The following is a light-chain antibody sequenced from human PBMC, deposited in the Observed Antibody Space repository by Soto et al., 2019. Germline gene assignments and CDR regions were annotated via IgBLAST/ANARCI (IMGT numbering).Light chain of an antibody. J-gene: IGKJ3*01. V-gene: IGKV1-27*01. CDR3: QRHNSAPPVT. Sequence: DIQMTQSPSSLSASVGDRVTISCRASQDINNYLAWYQQKPGKAPKLLIYAASTLQSGVPSRFSGSGSGTAFTLTISSLQPEDVATYYCQRHNSAPPVTFGPGTKLEIK. CDR2: AAS. CDR1: QDINNY.